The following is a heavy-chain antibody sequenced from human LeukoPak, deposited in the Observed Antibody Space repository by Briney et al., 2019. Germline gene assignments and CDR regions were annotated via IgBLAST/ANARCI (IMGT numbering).Heavy chain of an antibody. CDR2: ISSNGGST. V-gene: IGHV3-64*01. Sequence: PGGSLRLSCAASGFTFSVSVMHWVRQAPGKGLECVSVISSNGGSTSYANPVKGRFTISRDNSKNTLYLQMGSLRAEDMAVYYCARDLSGGGLDYWGQGTLVTVSS. D-gene: IGHD3-10*01. CDR3: ARDLSGGGLDY. CDR1: GFTFSVSV. J-gene: IGHJ4*02.